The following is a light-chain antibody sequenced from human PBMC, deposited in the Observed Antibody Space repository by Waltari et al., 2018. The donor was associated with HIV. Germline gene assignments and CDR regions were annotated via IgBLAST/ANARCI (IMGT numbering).Light chain of an antibody. CDR1: SSDVGGYNY. J-gene: IGLJ2*01. CDR3: SSYTSSSTLN. Sequence: QSALPQPASVSGSPGQSITISCTGTSSDVGGYNYVSWYQQHPGKAPKLMIYDVSNRPSGVSNRFSGSKSGNTASLTISGLQAEDEADYYCSSYTSSSTLNFGGGTKLTVL. CDR2: DVS. V-gene: IGLV2-14*03.